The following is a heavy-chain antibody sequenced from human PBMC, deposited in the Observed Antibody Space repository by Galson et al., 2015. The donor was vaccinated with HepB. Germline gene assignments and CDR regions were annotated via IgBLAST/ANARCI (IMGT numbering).Heavy chain of an antibody. J-gene: IGHJ6*02. CDR3: TRAPYSSSSGILYYNGLDV. D-gene: IGHD6-6*01. CDR1: GDSVSGNSAS. V-gene: IGHV6-1*01. CDR2: TYYRSKWYN. Sequence: CAISGDSVSGNSASWNRIRQSPSRGLEWLGRTYYRSKWYNDCAASVKSRITINPDTSKNQFSLQLNSVTPEDTAVYYCTRAPYSSSSGILYYNGLDVWGQGTTVTVSS.